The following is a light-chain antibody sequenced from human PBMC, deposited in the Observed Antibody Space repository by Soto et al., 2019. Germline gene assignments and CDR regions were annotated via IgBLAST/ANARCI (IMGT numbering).Light chain of an antibody. Sequence: EIVLTQSPGTLSLSPGERATLSCRASQRIRFNSLDWYRQKPGQAPRLLIYGGSTRAAGIPDRFSGSGSGTDFTLTISSLEPEDFAVYYCHQTDDSPLTFGQGTKVEI. CDR3: HQTDDSPLT. CDR2: GGS. CDR1: QRIRFNS. J-gene: IGKJ1*01. V-gene: IGKV3-20*01.